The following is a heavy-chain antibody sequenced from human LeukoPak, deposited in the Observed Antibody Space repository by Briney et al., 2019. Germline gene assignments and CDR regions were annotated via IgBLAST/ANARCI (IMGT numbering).Heavy chain of an antibody. V-gene: IGHV3-15*01. J-gene: IGHJ4*02. CDR2: IKSKTDGGTT. D-gene: IGHD3-10*01. CDR3: TTGITMVRGVKVDY. Sequence: GGSLRLSCAASGFTFSNAWMSSVRQAPGKGLEWVGRIKSKTDGGTTDYAAPVKGRFTISRDDSKNTLYLQMNSLKTEDTAVYYCTTGITMVRGVKVDYWGQGTLVTVSS. CDR1: GFTFSNAW.